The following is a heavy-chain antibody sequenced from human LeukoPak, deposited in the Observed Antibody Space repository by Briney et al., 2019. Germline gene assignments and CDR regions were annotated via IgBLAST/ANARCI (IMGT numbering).Heavy chain of an antibody. Sequence: GGSLRLSCAASGFTFSSYWMHWVRQAPGKGLVWVSRISKDGSSTYYADSVKGRFTISRDNSKNTLYLQMNSLRAEDTAVCYCARYTQDEYSSGWFYFDYWGQGTLVTVSS. D-gene: IGHD6-19*01. V-gene: IGHV3-74*01. CDR3: ARYTQDEYSSGWFYFDY. CDR2: ISKDGSST. CDR1: GFTFSSYW. J-gene: IGHJ4*02.